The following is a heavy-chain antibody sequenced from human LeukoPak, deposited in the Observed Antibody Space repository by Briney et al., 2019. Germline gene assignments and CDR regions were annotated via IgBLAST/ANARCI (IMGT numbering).Heavy chain of an antibody. V-gene: IGHV3-30*02. D-gene: IGHD6-13*01. Sequence: GGSLRLSCAASGFTFSSYGMHWVRQAPGKGLEWVAFIRYDGSNKYYADSVKGRFTISRDNSKNTLYLQMNSLRAEDTAVYYCAKEGSIAAAGTPDAFDIWGQGTMVTVPS. CDR1: GFTFSSYG. J-gene: IGHJ3*02. CDR2: IRYDGSNK. CDR3: AKEGSIAAAGTPDAFDI.